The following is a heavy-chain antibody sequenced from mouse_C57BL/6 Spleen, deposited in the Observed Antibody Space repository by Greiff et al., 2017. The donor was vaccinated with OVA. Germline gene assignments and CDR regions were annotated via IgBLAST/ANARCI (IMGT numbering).Heavy chain of an antibody. Sequence: EVQLQQSGTVLVRPGASVKMSCKTSGYTFTSYWMHWVKQRPGQGLEWIGAIYPGNGGTSYNQKFKGKAKLTAVTSSSTAYMELSSLTNEDSAVYYCARGEYYYGSSVYYFDYWGQGTTLTVSA. V-gene: IGHV1-5*01. CDR1: GYTFTSYW. CDR2: IYPGNGGT. D-gene: IGHD1-1*01. J-gene: IGHJ2*01. CDR3: ARGEYYYGSSVYYFDY.